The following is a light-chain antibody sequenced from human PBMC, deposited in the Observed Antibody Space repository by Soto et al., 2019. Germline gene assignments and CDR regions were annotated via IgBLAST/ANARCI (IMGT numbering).Light chain of an antibody. V-gene: IGKV3-20*01. Sequence: EIVLTQSPGTLSLSPGQRATLSCRSRQSVSSSYLAWYQQKPGQAPRLLIYGASSRATGIPDRFSGSGSGTDFTLTISRLEPEDFAVYCCEQYGISQYTVRQGPKLEIK. CDR1: QSVSSSY. CDR2: GAS. J-gene: IGKJ2*01. CDR3: EQYGISQYT.